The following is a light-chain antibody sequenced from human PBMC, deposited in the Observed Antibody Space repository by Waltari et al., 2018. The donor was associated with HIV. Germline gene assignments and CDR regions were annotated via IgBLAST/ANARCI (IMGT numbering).Light chain of an antibody. V-gene: IGLV2-23*02. J-gene: IGLJ3*02. Sequence: HSALTQPASVSGSPGQSITISCTGTSSNVGTYNLVSWDQPHPGKAPKLLMYEVKRRPSGLSDRFTGSMSGNTASRTVSGLQAEDEAIYYCCSYAGSDTLVFGGGTSLTIL. CDR1: SSNVGTYNL. CDR2: EVK. CDR3: CSYAGSDTLV.